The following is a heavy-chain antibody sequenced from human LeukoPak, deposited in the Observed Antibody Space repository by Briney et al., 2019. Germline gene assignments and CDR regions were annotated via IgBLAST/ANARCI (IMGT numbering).Heavy chain of an antibody. CDR3: ARQSRIEGPYYYDSSGYYPFDY. V-gene: IGHV3-7*01. CDR1: GFPLRSVR. Sequence: GPRSLPFPAPGFPLRSVRMNGAGTAPGKGREWGATIKQNGSEKYYVDSVTGRFTISRDNAKNSLYLQMNSLRAEDTAVYYCARQSRIEGPYYYDSSGYYPFDYWGQGSLVTVSS. CDR2: IKQNGSEK. J-gene: IGHJ4*02. D-gene: IGHD3-22*01.